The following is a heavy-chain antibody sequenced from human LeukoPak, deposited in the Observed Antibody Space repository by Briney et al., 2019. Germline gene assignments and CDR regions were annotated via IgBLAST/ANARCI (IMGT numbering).Heavy chain of an antibody. CDR1: VYTVPSYY. V-gene: IGHV1-46*01. CDR2: MNPSCGRT. D-gene: IGHD1-26*01. J-gene: IGHJ3*02. CDR3: GRDQVRRRYVGAKSIPDAFDI. Sequence: GASVKVSFKESVYTVPSYYMYWVRQAPPQGLEWVGIMNPSCGRTSYAQKFQRRLTMTRDTSTSRVYMELSSLRSEHTAVYYCGRDQVRRRYVGAKSIPDAFDIWREGTMVTVSS.